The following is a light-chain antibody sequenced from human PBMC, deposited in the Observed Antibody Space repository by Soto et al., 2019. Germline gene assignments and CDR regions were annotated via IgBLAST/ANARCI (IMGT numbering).Light chain of an antibody. CDR3: QQYGALPPT. Sequence: EVVLTQSPGTLSLPPGERATLSCRTSQSVVNYQLAWYRQKPGQAPRLLIYNTFHRATGIPDRFSGTGSETDFTLTISRLGPEDCAVYHCQQYGALPPTFGQGTRVAIK. CDR2: NTF. V-gene: IGKV3-20*01. J-gene: IGKJ1*01. CDR1: QSVVNYQ.